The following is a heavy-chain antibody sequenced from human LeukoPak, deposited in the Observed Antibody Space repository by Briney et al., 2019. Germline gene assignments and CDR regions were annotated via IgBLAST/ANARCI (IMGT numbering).Heavy chain of an antibody. CDR2: IYYSGST. CDR1: GGSISSSSYY. J-gene: IGHJ3*01. Sequence: KPSETLSLTCTVSGGSISSSSYYWGWIRQPPGKGLEWIGSIYYSGSTYYNPSLKSRVTISVGTSKNQFSLKLSSVTAADTAGYYCAGRSAVMVADAFDVWGQGTMVTVSS. V-gene: IGHV4-39*01. CDR3: AGRSAVMVADAFDV. D-gene: IGHD3-10*01.